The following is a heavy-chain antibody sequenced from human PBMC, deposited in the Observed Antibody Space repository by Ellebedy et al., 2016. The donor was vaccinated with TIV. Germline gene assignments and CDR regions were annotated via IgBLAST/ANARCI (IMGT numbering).Heavy chain of an antibody. Sequence: GESLKISCTASGSTFSTYSMNWVRQAPGKGLEWVSYVSGSGKTTYYTDSVKGRFTISRDNAKNSLYLQMNSRRANDTALYYCAAGPCGDCQFDYWGQGTLVTVSS. V-gene: IGHV3-48*04. J-gene: IGHJ4*02. D-gene: IGHD2-21*02. CDR3: AAGPCGDCQFDY. CDR2: VSGSGKTT. CDR1: GSTFSTYS.